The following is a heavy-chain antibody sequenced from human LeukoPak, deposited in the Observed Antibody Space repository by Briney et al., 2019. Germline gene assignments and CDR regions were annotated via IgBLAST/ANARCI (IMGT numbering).Heavy chain of an antibody. CDR2: ISAYNGNT. Sequence: ASVKVSCKASGYTFTSYGISWVRQAPGQGLEWMGWISAYNGNTNYAQKLQGRVTMTTDTSTSTAYMELRSLRSDDTAVYYCARVGVYYGSGSYGYYFDYWGQGTLVTVSS. J-gene: IGHJ4*02. D-gene: IGHD3-10*01. CDR1: GYTFTSYG. V-gene: IGHV1-18*01. CDR3: ARVGVYYGSGSYGYYFDY.